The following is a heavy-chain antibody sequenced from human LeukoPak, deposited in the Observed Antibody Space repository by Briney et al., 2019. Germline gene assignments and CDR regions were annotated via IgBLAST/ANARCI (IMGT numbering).Heavy chain of an antibody. V-gene: IGHV5-51*01. D-gene: IGHD2-2*01. Sequence: GASLKISCKGSGYSFTSYWIGWVRQMPGKGLEWMGIIYPGDSDTRYSPSFQGQVTISADKSISTAYLQWSSLKASDTAMYYCARRYCSSTSCYAFDIWGQGTMVTVSS. CDR2: IYPGDSDT. J-gene: IGHJ3*02. CDR3: ARRYCSSTSCYAFDI. CDR1: GYSFTSYW.